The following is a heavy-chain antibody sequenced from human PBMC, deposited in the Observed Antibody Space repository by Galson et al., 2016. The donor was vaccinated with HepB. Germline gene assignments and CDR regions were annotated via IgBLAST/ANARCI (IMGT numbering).Heavy chain of an antibody. CDR1: GFRFSSYT. J-gene: IGHJ6*02. CDR2: ISGGSSYI. CDR3: ARDSRGPPPYYRYYGMDV. D-gene: IGHD3-10*01. V-gene: IGHV3-21*01. Sequence: SLRLSCAASGFRFSSYTINWVRQAPGKGLEWVSSISGGSSYIKYSDSVKGRFSISRDNANNTLFLKMDNLRAEDTALYYCARDSRGPPPYYRYYGMDVWGQGTTVTVSS.